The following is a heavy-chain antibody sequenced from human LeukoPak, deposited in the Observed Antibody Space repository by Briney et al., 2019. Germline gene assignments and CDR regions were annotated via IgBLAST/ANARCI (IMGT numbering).Heavy chain of an antibody. J-gene: IGHJ4*02. CDR2: IYHSGGT. V-gene: IGHV4-59*01. CDR3: ARVDGDHLDY. D-gene: IGHD4-17*01. Sequence: SETLSLTCTVSGGSISSYYWSWIRQAPGKGLEWIGYIYHSGGTNYNPSLKNRVTISVDTSKKQFSLRLSSVTAADTAVHYCARVDGDHLDYWGQGTLVTVSS. CDR1: GGSISSYY.